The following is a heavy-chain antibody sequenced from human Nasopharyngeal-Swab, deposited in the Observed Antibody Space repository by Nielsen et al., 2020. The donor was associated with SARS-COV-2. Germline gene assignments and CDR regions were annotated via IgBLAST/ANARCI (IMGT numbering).Heavy chain of an antibody. CDR2: IFWDDDK. CDR3: AHITRGVERDTIFGVPLASLSYYYMDV. V-gene: IGHV2-5*02. J-gene: IGHJ6*03. Sequence: WIRQPPGKALEWLAVIFWDDDKWYSPSLEGRLTINKDTSKDQVVLTLTNMGPVDSGTYYCAHITRGVERDTIFGVPLASLSYYYMDVWGKGTTVTVSS. D-gene: IGHD3-3*01.